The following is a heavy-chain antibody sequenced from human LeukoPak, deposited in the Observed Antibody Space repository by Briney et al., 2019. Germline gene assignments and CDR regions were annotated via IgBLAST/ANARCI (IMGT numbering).Heavy chain of an antibody. CDR3: AKEAVGPYAFDI. Sequence: GGSLRLSCAASGFTFTSYWMHWVRQAPGKGLEWVSGISGSGASTYYADSVKGRFTISRDNSKNTLYLQMNSLRAEDTAVYYCAKEAVGPYAFDIWGQGTMVTVSS. D-gene: IGHD6-19*01. V-gene: IGHV3-23*01. J-gene: IGHJ3*02. CDR2: ISGSGAST. CDR1: GFTFTSYW.